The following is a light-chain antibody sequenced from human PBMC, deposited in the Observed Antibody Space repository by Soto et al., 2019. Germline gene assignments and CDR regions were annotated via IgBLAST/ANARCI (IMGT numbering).Light chain of an antibody. CDR2: GNT. CDR3: QSYDRSLRGYV. Sequence: QFVLTQPPSVSGSPGQSVTISCTWTSSNIGAGYDVHWYQHLPGTAPKLLIYGNTIRPSGVPDRFSGSKSGTSASLAITGLQAEDEADYYCQSYDRSLRGYVFGTGTKVTVL. J-gene: IGLJ1*01. V-gene: IGLV1-40*01. CDR1: SSNIGAGYD.